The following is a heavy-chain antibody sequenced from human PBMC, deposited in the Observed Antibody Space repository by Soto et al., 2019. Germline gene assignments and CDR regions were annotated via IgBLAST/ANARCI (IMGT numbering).Heavy chain of an antibody. CDR1: GVSIGDYC. J-gene: IGHJ6*02. CDR3: ARGGYYYYGSGSYRGYYYGMDV. CDR2: INHSGST. Sequence: LTKSVYGVSIGDYCGRRISKHQGKGLEWIGEINHSGSTNYNPSLKSRVTISVDTSKNQFSLKLSSVTAADTAVYYCARGGYYYYGSGSYRGYYYGMDVWGQGTTVTVSS. D-gene: IGHD3-10*01. V-gene: IGHV4-34*01.